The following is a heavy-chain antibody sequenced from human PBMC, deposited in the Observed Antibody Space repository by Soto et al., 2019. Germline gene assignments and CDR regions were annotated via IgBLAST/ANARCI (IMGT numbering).Heavy chain of an antibody. CDR2: ISYSGST. V-gene: IGHV4-39*01. CDR3: VRHYYGSGSSLPTFEY. D-gene: IGHD3-10*01. CDR1: YCAISSTTYF. Sequence: PSEALSLTLAFPYCAISSTTYFLGWLHQPPGKGMEWIGSISYSGSTFYNPSLKSRVTMSVETSKNQFSLKLSSMTAADTAVYHCVRHYYGSGSSLPTFEYWGPGTLVTVSS. J-gene: IGHJ4*02.